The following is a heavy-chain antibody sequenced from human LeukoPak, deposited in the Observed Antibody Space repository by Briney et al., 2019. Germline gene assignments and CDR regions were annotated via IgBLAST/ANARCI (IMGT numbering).Heavy chain of an antibody. D-gene: IGHD3-22*01. V-gene: IGHV3-23*01. CDR2: ISGSGGST. CDR1: GFTFSIYA. Sequence: GGSLRLSCAASGFTFSIYAMSWVRQAPGKGLEWVSAISGSGGSTYYADSVKGRFTISRDNSKNTLYLQMNSLRAEDTAVYYCAKDLKLNPGYYDSSGYYYFDYWGQGTLVTVSS. CDR3: AKDLKLNPGYYDSSGYYYFDY. J-gene: IGHJ4*02.